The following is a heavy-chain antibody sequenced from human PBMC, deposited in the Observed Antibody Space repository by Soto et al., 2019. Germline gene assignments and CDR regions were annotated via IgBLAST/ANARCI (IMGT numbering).Heavy chain of an antibody. D-gene: IGHD6-6*01. J-gene: IGHJ6*02. CDR2: ISYDGSNK. Sequence: PGGSLRLSCAASGFTFSSYAMHWVRQAPGKGLEWVAVISYDGSNKYYADSVKGRFTISRDNSKNTLYLQMNSLRAEDTAVYYCASSSSSLNPYYYYGMDVWGQGTTVTVSS. CDR3: ASSSSSLNPYYYYGMDV. CDR1: GFTFSSYA. V-gene: IGHV3-30-3*01.